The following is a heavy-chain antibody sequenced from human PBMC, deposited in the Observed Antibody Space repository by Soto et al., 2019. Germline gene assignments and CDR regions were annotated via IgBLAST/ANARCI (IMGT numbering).Heavy chain of an antibody. CDR2: ISSSSSYI. V-gene: IGHV3-21*01. CDR3: AREDTTVTTFDY. J-gene: IGHJ4*02. D-gene: IGHD4-17*01. Sequence: ESGGGLVTPGGSLRLSCAASGFTFSSYSMNWVRQAPGKGLEWVSSISSSSSYIYYADSVKGRFTISRDNAKNSLYLQMNSLRAEDTAVYYCAREDTTVTTFDYWGQGTLVTVSS. CDR1: GFTFSSYS.